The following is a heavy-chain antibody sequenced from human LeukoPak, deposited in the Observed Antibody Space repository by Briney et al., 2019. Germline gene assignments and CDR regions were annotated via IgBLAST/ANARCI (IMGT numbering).Heavy chain of an antibody. CDR3: ARGDDDFWSGYLGY. V-gene: IGHV4-34*01. Sequence: SETLSLTCAVSGGSFSGYYWRWVRQPPGKGLEWIGEINHSGSTTYNPSLKSRVTISVDTSKNQFSLKLSSVTAADTAVYYCARGDDDFWSGYLGYWGQGTLVTVSS. J-gene: IGHJ4*02. CDR1: GGSFSGYY. CDR2: INHSGST. D-gene: IGHD3-3*01.